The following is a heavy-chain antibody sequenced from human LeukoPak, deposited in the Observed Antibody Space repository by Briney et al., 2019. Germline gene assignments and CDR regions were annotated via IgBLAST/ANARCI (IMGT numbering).Heavy chain of an antibody. D-gene: IGHD3-3*01. J-gene: IGHJ4*02. CDR1: GGSISSYY. CDR2: IYYSGTT. Sequence: SETLSLTCTVSGGSISSYYWSWIRQPPGKGLEWIGYIYYSGTTNYNPSLKSRVTVSVDTSKNQFSLKLSSVTAADTAVYYCARVIRFLEWLLVDYWGQGTLVTVSS. V-gene: IGHV4-59*01. CDR3: ARVIRFLEWLLVDY.